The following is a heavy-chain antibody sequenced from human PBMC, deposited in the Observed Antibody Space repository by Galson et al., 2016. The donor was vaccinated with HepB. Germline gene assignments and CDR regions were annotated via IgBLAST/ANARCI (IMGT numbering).Heavy chain of an antibody. Sequence: PALVKPTQTLTLTCTFSGFSLRTSGVGVAWIRQTPGKAPDWLALIYWNDDKRYSPSLKSRLTVTKDTSRNRVMLTMTNVDPVDTATYYCVYSPPRYDYRSGYYSNFDHWGQGALVIVS. CDR1: GFSLRTSGVG. CDR2: IYWNDDK. J-gene: IGHJ4*02. V-gene: IGHV2-5*01. CDR3: VYSPPRYDYRSGYYSNFDH. D-gene: IGHD3-3*01.